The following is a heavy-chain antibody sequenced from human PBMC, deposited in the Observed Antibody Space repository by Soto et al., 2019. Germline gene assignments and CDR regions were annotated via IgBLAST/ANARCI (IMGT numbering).Heavy chain of an antibody. V-gene: IGHV4-39*01. D-gene: IGHD2-21*02. CDR2: IYYSGST. CDR1: GGSISSSSYY. CDR3: AGHTVTALFDY. J-gene: IGHJ4*02. Sequence: QLQLQESGPGLVKPSETLSLTCTVSGGSISSSSYYWGWIRQPPGKGLEWIGSIYYSGSTYYNPALKRRVTISVDTSKNQFSLKLSSVTAADTAVYYCAGHTVTALFDYWGQGTLVTVSS.